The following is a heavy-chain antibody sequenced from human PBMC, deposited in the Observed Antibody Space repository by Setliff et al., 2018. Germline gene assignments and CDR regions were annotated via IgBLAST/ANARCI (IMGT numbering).Heavy chain of an antibody. V-gene: IGHV3-48*01. CDR2: ISSGSNSI. CDR3: AREGVDSRSSTDYRYYMDV. Sequence: GGSLRLSCEASGFTFTYYSMSWVRQAPGKGLEWISYISSGSNSIYYADSVKGRFTISRDNAKNALYLQMNSLRAEDTAVYYCAREGVDSRSSTDYRYYMDVWGKGTTVTVSS. D-gene: IGHD6-6*01. J-gene: IGHJ6*03. CDR1: GFTFTYYS.